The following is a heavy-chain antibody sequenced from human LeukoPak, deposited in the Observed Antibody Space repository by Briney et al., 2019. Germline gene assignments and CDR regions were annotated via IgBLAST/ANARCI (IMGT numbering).Heavy chain of an antibody. CDR2: IRYDGSDK. Sequence: GGSLRLSCAASGFTFSDYSMNWVRQAPGKGLEWVAFIRYDGSDKYYADSVKGRFTISRDNSKNTLYLQMNSLRVEDTAVYYCAKARSLLPDYWGQGTLVTVSS. J-gene: IGHJ4*02. CDR1: GFTFSDYS. V-gene: IGHV3-30*02. D-gene: IGHD2/OR15-2a*01. CDR3: AKARSLLPDY.